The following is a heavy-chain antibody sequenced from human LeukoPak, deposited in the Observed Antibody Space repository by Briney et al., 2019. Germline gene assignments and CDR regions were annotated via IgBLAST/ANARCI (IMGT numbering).Heavy chain of an antibody. D-gene: IGHD5-18*01. V-gene: IGHV3-15*01. J-gene: IGHJ3*02. Sequence: GGSLRLSCAASGFTFSNAWMSWVRQAPGKGVEWVGRIKSKTDGGTTDYAAPVKGRFTISRDDSKNTLYLQMNSLKTEDTAVYYCTTVDTAMVSRRAFDIWGQGTMVTVSS. CDR3: TTVDTAMVSRRAFDI. CDR2: IKSKTDGGTT. CDR1: GFTFSNAW.